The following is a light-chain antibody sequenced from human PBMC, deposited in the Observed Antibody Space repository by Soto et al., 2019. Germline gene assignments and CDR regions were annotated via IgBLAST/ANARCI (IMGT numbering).Light chain of an antibody. Sequence: DIQMTQSPSTLSASVGDRVIITCRASQSLGTWLAWYQQKPGTAPVLLIYDVSRLESGVPSRFSGSGSGTDFTLTISSLQPDDFATYYCQQYVSYSLTFGGGTKVEIK. J-gene: IGKJ4*02. CDR2: DVS. CDR3: QQYVSYSLT. V-gene: IGKV1-5*01. CDR1: QSLGTW.